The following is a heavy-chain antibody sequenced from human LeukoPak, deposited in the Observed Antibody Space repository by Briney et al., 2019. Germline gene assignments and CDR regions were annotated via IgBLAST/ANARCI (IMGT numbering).Heavy chain of an antibody. Sequence: GGSLRLSCAASGFTFSSYSMIWVRQAPGKGLEWVSSISSSRSYINYADSMKGRFTISRDNAKNSMYLQMSSLRAEDTALYYCAREVSEGFDFWGQGTLVTVSS. CDR3: AREVSEGFDF. J-gene: IGHJ4*02. D-gene: IGHD3-22*01. CDR1: GFTFSSYS. CDR2: ISSSRSYI. V-gene: IGHV3-21*01.